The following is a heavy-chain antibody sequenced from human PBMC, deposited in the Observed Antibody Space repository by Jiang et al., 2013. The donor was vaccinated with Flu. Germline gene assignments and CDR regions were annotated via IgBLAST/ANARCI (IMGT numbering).Heavy chain of an antibody. J-gene: IGHJ3*02. D-gene: IGHD3-22*01. CDR2: ISSSDSTV. V-gene: IGHV3-11*01. CDR1: AFRFSDYY. CDR3: ARERRYYYDSPHAFDI. Sequence: VQLLESGGGLVKPGGSLRLSCGTSAFRFSDYYMHWIRQAPGKGLEWVSSISSSDSTVKYSDSVKGRFTISRDNAKNTLFLQMNRLRGVDTAVYYCARERRYYYDSPHAFDIWGQGTMVTVSP.